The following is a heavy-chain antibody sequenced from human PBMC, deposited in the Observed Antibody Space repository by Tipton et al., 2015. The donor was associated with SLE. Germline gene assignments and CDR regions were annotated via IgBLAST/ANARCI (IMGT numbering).Heavy chain of an antibody. D-gene: IGHD1/OR15-1a*01. CDR2: IYYSGYT. J-gene: IGHJ4*02. V-gene: IGHV4-59*01. CDR1: GASIDNYY. CDR3: ARGKGHDWHIDF. Sequence: TLSLTCTVSGASIDNYYWNWFRQPPGKGPEWIGHIYYSGYTNYNPSLRGRVTISKDMSNNHISLKLTSETTADTALYYCARGKGHDWHIDFWGQGTLVTVSS.